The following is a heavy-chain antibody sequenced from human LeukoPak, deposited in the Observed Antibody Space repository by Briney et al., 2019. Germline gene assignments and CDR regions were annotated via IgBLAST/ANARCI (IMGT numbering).Heavy chain of an antibody. J-gene: IGHJ4*02. CDR3: AYDMPDFWSGFDY. D-gene: IGHD3-3*01. Sequence: SGPTLVKPTQTLTLTCTFSGFSLSTSGVGLGCIHQPPGTALEWLALISLNDDKRYSPSLKSRISITKDTSKNQVVLTMTNMDPVVFFKHKTAYDMPDFWSGFDYWGQGTLVTVSS. CDR2: ISLNDDK. CDR1: GFSLSTSGVG. V-gene: IGHV2-5*01.